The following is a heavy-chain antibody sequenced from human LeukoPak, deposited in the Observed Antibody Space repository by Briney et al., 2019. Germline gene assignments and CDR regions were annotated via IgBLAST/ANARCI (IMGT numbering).Heavy chain of an antibody. V-gene: IGHV4-39*01. Sequence: SETLSLTCTVSGGSISSNSFYWGWIRQPPGKGLEWIGSIYYSGSTYYNPSLKSRVTISVDTSKNQFSLKLRSVTAADTAVYYCGHSGIYYLFDYWGQGSLVTVSS. J-gene: IGHJ4*02. CDR3: GHSGIYYLFDY. CDR1: GGSISSNSFY. D-gene: IGHD1-26*01. CDR2: IYYSGST.